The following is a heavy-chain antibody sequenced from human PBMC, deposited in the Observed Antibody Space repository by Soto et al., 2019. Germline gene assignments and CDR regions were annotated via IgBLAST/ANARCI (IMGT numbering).Heavy chain of an antibody. J-gene: IGHJ5*02. V-gene: IGHV1-8*01. CDR2: MSPNSGNT. Sequence: EASVKVSCKASGYTFTSYDINWVRQATGQGLEYLGWMSPNSGNTGYVQKFQGRVTMTWDTSITTAYMELSSLRSEDTAVYFCARGVKYGAYSRWFDPWGQGTLVTVS. D-gene: IGHD4-17*01. CDR1: GYTFTSYD. CDR3: ARGVKYGAYSRWFDP.